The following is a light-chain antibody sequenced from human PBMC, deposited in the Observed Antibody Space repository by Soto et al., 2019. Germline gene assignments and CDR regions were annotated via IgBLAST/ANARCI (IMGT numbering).Light chain of an antibody. CDR2: EVT. V-gene: IGLV2-8*01. Sequence: QSALTQPPSASGSPGQSVTISCTGTSGDIGGYDYVSWYQQHPGKAPKLMIYEVTKRPLGVPDRFSGSKSGNTASLTVSGLQAEDEADYYWSSFSSTSTIIFGGGTKLTVL. J-gene: IGLJ2*01. CDR1: SGDIGGYDY. CDR3: SSFSSTSTII.